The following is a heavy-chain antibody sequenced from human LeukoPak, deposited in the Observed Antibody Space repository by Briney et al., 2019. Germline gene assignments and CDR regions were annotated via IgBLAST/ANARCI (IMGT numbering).Heavy chain of an antibody. V-gene: IGHV3-30*18. CDR3: AKDDDRSGSYSAGDY. Sequence: GGSLRLSCAASGFTFSSYGMHWVRQAPGKGLERVAVISYDGSNKYYSDSSNGRLTISRDNSKNTLYLQMNSPRAEETAVYYYAKDDDRSGSYSAGDYWGQGTLVTVSS. CDR1: GFTFSSYG. J-gene: IGHJ4*02. CDR2: ISYDGSNK. D-gene: IGHD1-26*01.